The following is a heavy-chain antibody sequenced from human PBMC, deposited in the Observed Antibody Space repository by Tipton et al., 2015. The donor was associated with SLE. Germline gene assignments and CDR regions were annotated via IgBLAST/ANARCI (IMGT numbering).Heavy chain of an antibody. Sequence: TLSLTCAVSGHSISDGYYWAWMRQSPGKGLEWIGSSNRGGSTYYSPSLKSRVTISLDMSNNQFSLKLTSMTAADTAVYYCARDRGDNSFDYWGQGTLVTVSS. CDR1: GHSISDGYY. D-gene: IGHD4-17*01. CDR2: SNRGGST. V-gene: IGHV4-38-2*02. J-gene: IGHJ4*02. CDR3: ARDRGDNSFDY.